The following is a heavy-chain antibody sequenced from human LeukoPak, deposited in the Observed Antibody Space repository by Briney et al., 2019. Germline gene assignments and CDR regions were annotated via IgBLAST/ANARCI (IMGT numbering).Heavy chain of an antibody. Sequence: GASVKVSCKASGYTFTSYAMNWVRQAPGQGLEWMGWINTNTGNPTYAQGFTGRFVFSLDTSVSTAYLQISSLKAEDTAVYYCARNDYVWGSYRSDYWGQGTLVTVSS. CDR2: INTNTGNP. V-gene: IGHV7-4-1*02. D-gene: IGHD3-16*02. CDR1: GYTFTSYA. J-gene: IGHJ4*02. CDR3: ARNDYVWGSYRSDY.